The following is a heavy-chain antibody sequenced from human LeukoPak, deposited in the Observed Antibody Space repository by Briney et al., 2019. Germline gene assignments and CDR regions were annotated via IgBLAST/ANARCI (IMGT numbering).Heavy chain of an antibody. V-gene: IGHV4-34*01. CDR2: INHSGST. Sequence: SETLSLTCAVYGGSFSGYYWSWIRQPPGKGLEWIGEINHSGSTNYNPSLKSRVTISVDTSNNRFSLKLSSVTAADTAVYYCARGDILTGCQRFRWFDPWGQGTLVTVSS. CDR1: GGSFSGYY. D-gene: IGHD3-9*01. CDR3: ARGDILTGCQRFRWFDP. J-gene: IGHJ5*02.